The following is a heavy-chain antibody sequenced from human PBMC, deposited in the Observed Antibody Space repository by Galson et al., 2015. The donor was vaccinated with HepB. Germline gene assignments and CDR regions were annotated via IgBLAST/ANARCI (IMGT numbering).Heavy chain of an antibody. D-gene: IGHD2-15*01. Sequence: PLRLSCAASGFTFSSYWMSWVRQAPGKGLEWVANIKQDGSEKYYVDSVKGRFTISRDNAKNSLYPQMNSLRAEDTAVYYCAREIVVVVAATFDWFDPWGQGTLVTVSS. CDR2: IKQDGSEK. CDR3: AREIVVVVAATFDWFDP. V-gene: IGHV3-7*03. CDR1: GFTFSSYW. J-gene: IGHJ5*02.